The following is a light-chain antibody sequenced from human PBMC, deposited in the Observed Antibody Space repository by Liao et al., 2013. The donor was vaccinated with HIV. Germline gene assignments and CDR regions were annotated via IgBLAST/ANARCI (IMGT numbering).Light chain of an antibody. V-gene: IGLV3-1*01. CDR3: QAWDSSSYV. J-gene: IGLJ1*01. CDR1: KLGDKY. Sequence: SYELTQPPSVSESPGQTAIITCSGEKLGDKYVRWYQQKPGQSPVLVIYEDKKRPSGIPERFSGSNSGNTATLTISGTQPMDEADYYCQAWDSSSYVFGTGTKVTVL. CDR2: EDK.